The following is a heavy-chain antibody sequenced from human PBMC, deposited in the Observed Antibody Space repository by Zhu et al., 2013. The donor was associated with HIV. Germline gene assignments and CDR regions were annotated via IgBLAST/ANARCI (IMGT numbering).Heavy chain of an antibody. J-gene: IGHJ4*02. CDR3: ARSYGGNPFDY. CDR1: GYSISSGYY. Sequence: QVQLQESGPGLVKPSETLSLTCAVSGYSISSGYYWGWIRQPPGKGLEWIGSIYHSGSTKYNPSLKSRVTISLDTSNNQFSLKLSSVTAADTAVYYCARSYGGNPFDYWGQGTLVTVSS. D-gene: IGHD4-17*01. CDR2: IYHSGST. V-gene: IGHV4-38-2*01.